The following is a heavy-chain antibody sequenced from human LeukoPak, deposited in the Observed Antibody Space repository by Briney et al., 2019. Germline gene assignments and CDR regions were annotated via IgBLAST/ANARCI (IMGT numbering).Heavy chain of an antibody. CDR2: IYYSGST. V-gene: IGHV4-59*01. CDR1: GGSISSYY. CDR3: ARDEDSSGYFDY. Sequence: PSETLSLTCTVSGGSISSYYWSWIRQPPGKGLEWIGYIYYSGSTYYNPSLKSRVTISVDTSKNQFSLKLSPVTAADTAVYYCARDEDSSGYFDYWGQGTLVTVSS. D-gene: IGHD3-22*01. J-gene: IGHJ4*02.